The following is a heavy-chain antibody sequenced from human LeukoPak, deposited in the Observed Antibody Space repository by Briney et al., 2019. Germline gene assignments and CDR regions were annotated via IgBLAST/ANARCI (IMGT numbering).Heavy chain of an antibody. CDR1: GFTFSSYA. CDR3: AKPLDTAMVWGIGIDY. J-gene: IGHJ4*02. CDR2: ISGSGGST. D-gene: IGHD5-18*01. V-gene: IGHV3-23*01. Sequence: GSLRLSCAASGFTFSSYAMSWVRQAPGKGLEGVSAISGSGGSTYYADSVKGRFTISRDNSKNTLYLQMNSLRAEDTAIFYCAKPLDTAMVWGIGIDYWGQGTLVTVSS.